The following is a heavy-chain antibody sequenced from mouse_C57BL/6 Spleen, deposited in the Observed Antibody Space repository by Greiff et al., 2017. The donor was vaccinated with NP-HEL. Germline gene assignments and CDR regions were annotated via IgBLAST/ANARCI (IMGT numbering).Heavy chain of an antibody. J-gene: IGHJ4*01. CDR1: GYAFSSYW. V-gene: IGHV1-80*01. CDR2: IYPGDGDT. Sequence: VQLQQSGAELVKPGASVKISCKASGYAFSSYWMNWVKQRPGKGLEWIGQIYPGDGDTNYNGKFKGKATLTADKSSSTAYMQLSSLTSEDSAVYFCARNYEYDGGTSYYAMDYGGQGTSVTVSS. CDR3: ARNYEYDGGTSYYAMDY. D-gene: IGHD2-4*01.